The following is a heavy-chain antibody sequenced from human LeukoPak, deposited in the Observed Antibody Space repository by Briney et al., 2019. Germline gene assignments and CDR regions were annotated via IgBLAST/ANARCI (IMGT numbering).Heavy chain of an antibody. CDR2: INPSGGST. CDR1: GYTFTSYY. Sequence: GASVKVSCKASGYTFTSYYMHWVRQAPGQGLEWMGIINPSGGSTSYAQKFQGRVTMTRNTSISTAYMELSSLRSEDTAVYYCVAGDLPDAFDIWGQGTMVTVSS. CDR3: VAGDLPDAFDI. V-gene: IGHV1-46*01. D-gene: IGHD3-10*01. J-gene: IGHJ3*02.